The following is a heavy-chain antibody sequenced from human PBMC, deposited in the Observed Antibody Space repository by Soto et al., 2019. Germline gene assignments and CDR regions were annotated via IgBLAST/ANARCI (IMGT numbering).Heavy chain of an antibody. D-gene: IGHD3-10*01. J-gene: IGHJ4*02. CDR2: IAPHSGRT. Sequence: QVQLVQSGPEVKKPGASVRVSCMTSGYAFTSYGVNWVRQVPGQGLEWMGWIAPHSGRTTYLPKFQGRVTINADPSTNTAYMELTSLSSDDTGIYFCARAATGSYHSAYWGQGTVVTVSA. V-gene: IGHV1-18*04. CDR1: GYAFTSYG. CDR3: ARAATGSYHSAY.